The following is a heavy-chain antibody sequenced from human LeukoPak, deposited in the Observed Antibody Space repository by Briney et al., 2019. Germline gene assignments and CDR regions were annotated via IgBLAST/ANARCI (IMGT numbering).Heavy chain of an antibody. CDR1: GYTFTSYG. V-gene: IGHV7-4-1*02. Sequence: ASVKVSCKASGYTFTSYGISWVRQAPGQGLEWMGWINTNTGNLTYAQGFTGRFVFSLDTSVSTAYLQISSLKAEDTAVYYCARTLHYYGMDVWGQGTTVTVSS. CDR2: INTNTGNL. CDR3: ARTLHYYGMDV. J-gene: IGHJ6*02.